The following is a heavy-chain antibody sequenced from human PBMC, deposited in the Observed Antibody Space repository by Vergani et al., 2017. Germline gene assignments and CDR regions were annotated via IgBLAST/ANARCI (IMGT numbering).Heavy chain of an antibody. CDR1: GFTFSSYS. CDR3: ARDPEDVVVPGAIYYYYGMDV. V-gene: IGHV3-48*01. D-gene: IGHD2-2*01. Sequence: EVQLVESGGGLVQPGGSLRLSCAASGFTFSSYSMNWVRQAPGKGLEWVSYISSSSSTIYYADSVKGRFTISRDNAKNSLYLQMNSLRAEDTAVYYCARDPEDVVVPGAIYYYYGMDVWGQGTTVTVSS. CDR2: ISSSSSTI. J-gene: IGHJ6*02.